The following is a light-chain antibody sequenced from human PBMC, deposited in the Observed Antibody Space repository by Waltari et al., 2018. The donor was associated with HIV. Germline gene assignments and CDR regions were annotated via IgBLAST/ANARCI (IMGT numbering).Light chain of an antibody. V-gene: IGLV1-51*02. Sequence: QSVLTQPPSVSAAPGQTVTISCSGSSSNIGNNYVSWYQQLPGTPPKLLIYENNKRPSGSPDRFSGSKSGTSATLGITGLQAGDEADYYCGTWDSSLSAYVFGTGTKVTVL. J-gene: IGLJ1*01. CDR3: GTWDSSLSAYV. CDR2: ENN. CDR1: SSNIGNNY.